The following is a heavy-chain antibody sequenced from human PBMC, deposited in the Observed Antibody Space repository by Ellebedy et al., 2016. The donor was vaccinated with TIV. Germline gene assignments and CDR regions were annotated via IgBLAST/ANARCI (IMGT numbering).Heavy chain of an antibody. V-gene: IGHV5-51*01. Sequence: GESLKISCKGSGYSFTSYWIAWVRQMPGKGLEWVGIIYPGDSDTRYSPSFQGQVTIAADKSISTVYLQWSSLKASDTGMYYCARQGKYCNGDIYYTNYAMDVWGQGTTVTVSS. CDR2: IYPGDSDT. D-gene: IGHD2-15*01. J-gene: IGHJ6*02. CDR1: GYSFTSYW. CDR3: ARQGKYCNGDIYYTNYAMDV.